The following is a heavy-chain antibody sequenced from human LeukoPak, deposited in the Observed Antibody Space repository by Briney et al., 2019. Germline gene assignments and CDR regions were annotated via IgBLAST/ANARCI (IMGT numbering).Heavy chain of an antibody. D-gene: IGHD3-22*01. CDR3: AGGGPYYYDSSGSYY. CDR1: GFTFSSYA. CDR2: ISSNGGST. J-gene: IGHJ4*02. V-gene: IGHV3-64*01. Sequence: PGGSLRLSCAASGFTFSSYAMHWVRQAPGKGLEYVSAISSNGGSTYYANSVKGRFTISRDNSKNTLYLQMGGLRAEDMAVYYCAGGGPYYYDSSGSYYWGQGTLVTVSS.